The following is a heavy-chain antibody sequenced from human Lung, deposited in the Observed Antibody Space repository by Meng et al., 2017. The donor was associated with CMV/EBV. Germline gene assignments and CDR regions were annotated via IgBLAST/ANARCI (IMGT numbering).Heavy chain of an antibody. D-gene: IGHD3-3*01. CDR3: AKDHSDFWSGPFDY. CDR1: GFTFDDYT. V-gene: IGHV3-43*01. Sequence: ESLKISXAASGFTFDDYTMHWVRQAPGKGLEWVSLISWDGGSTYYADSVKGRFTISRDNSKNSLYLQMNSLRTEDTALYYCAKDHSDFWSGPFDYWGQGTLVTVSS. J-gene: IGHJ4*02. CDR2: ISWDGGST.